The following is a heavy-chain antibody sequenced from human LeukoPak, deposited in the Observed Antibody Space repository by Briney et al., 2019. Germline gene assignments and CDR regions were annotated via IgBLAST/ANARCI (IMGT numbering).Heavy chain of an antibody. V-gene: IGHV3-23*01. CDR1: GFTFSSYG. CDR3: ARVHYYDSSGYSADAFDI. D-gene: IGHD3-22*01. Sequence: GGSLRLSCAASGFTFSSYGMSWVRQAPGKGLEWVSAISGSGGSTYYADSVKGRFTISRDNAKNSLYLQMNSLRAEDTAVYYCARVHYYDSSGYSADAFDIWGQGTMVTVSS. J-gene: IGHJ3*02. CDR2: ISGSGGST.